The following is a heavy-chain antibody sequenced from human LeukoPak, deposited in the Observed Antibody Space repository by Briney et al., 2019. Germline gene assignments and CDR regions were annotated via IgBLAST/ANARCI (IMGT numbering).Heavy chain of an antibody. J-gene: IGHJ4*02. CDR3: AQIYTYGSSQFDY. D-gene: IGHD5-18*01. CDR2: ISGSGGST. V-gene: IGHV3-23*01. Sequence: GGSLRLSCAASGFTFSTYAMSWVRQAPGKGLEWVSAISGSGGSTYYADSVKGRFTISRDNSKNTLYLQMNSLRAEDTAVYYCAQIYTYGSSQFDYWGQGTLVTVSS. CDR1: GFTFSTYA.